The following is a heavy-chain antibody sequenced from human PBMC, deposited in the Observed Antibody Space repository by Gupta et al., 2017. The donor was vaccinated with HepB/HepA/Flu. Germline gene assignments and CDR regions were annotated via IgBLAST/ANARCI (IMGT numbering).Heavy chain of an antibody. V-gene: IGHV4-39*02. CDR2: IHYTGTT. CDR1: GASISRRSNH. D-gene: IGHD2-15*01. CDR3: AREGYLSTNYIDV. J-gene: IGHJ6*03. Sequence: QLQLQESGPGLVKPSEPLSLPCTVSGASISRRSNHGGRIRQSPGQGLEWIASIHYTGTTYYNPSLGSRVTSSVDTSKSQFSLKLSSVTAADTAVYYCAREGYLSTNYIDVWVKGTTVTVSS.